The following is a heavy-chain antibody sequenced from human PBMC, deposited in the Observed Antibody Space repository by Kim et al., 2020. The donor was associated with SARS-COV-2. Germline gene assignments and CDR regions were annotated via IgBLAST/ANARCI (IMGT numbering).Heavy chain of an antibody. CDR3: AGDLDSYGYSHFDY. CDR1: GFTFNKYW. D-gene: IGHD5-18*01. CDR2: IKGDGSSI. V-gene: IGHV3-74*03. Sequence: GGSLRLSCAASGFTFNKYWMHWVRQAPGKGLVWVSRIKGDGSSIMYADSVKGRFTISRDNAKNTVYLQMNSLRAEDTAVYYCAGDLDSYGYSHFDYWGRG. J-gene: IGHJ4*02.